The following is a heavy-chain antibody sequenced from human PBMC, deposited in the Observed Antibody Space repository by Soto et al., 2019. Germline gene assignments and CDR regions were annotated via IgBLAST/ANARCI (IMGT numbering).Heavy chain of an antibody. J-gene: IGHJ5*02. V-gene: IGHV3-30-3*01. Sequence: GGSLRLSCAASGFTFSSYAMHWVRQAPGKGLEWVAVISYDGSNKYYADSVKRRFTISRDNSKNTLYLQMNSLRAEDTAVYYCARDAADCSSTSCYLGIHNWFDPWGQGTLVTVSS. D-gene: IGHD2-2*01. CDR3: ARDAADCSSTSCYLGIHNWFDP. CDR1: GFTFSSYA. CDR2: ISYDGSNK.